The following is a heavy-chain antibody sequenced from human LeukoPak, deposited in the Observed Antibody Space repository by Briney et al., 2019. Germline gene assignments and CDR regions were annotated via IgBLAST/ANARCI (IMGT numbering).Heavy chain of an antibody. V-gene: IGHV4-38-2*02. CDR1: GYSISSGFY. CDR2: IHHSGST. CDR3: ARDPRFSPFDN. Sequence: SETLSLTCTVSGYSISSGFYWGWIRQPPGKGLEWIGSIHHSGSTYYKLSLKSRVTISVDTSKNQFSLKLSSVTAADTAVYYCARDPRFSPFDNWGQGTLVTVSS. J-gene: IGHJ4*02.